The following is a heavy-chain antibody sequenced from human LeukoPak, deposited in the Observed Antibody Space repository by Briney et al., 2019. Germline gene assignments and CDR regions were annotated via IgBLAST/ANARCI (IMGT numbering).Heavy chain of an antibody. CDR1: GFTVSSNY. V-gene: IGHV3-66*01. Sequence: GGSLRLSCAASGFTVSSNYMSWVRQAPGKGLEWVSVIYSGGSTYYADSVKDRFTISRDNSKNTLYLQMNSLRAEDTAVYYCARDHRPNSSSWYQFDYWGQGTLVTVSS. CDR3: ARDHRPNSSSWYQFDY. J-gene: IGHJ4*02. CDR2: IYSGGST. D-gene: IGHD6-13*01.